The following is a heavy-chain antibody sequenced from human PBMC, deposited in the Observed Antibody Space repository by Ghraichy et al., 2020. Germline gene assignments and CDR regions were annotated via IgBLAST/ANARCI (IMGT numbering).Heavy chain of an antibody. D-gene: IGHD3-22*01. CDR2: ISSSGSTI. J-gene: IGHJ3*02. CDR3: ANHYYDSNIDI. CDR1: GFTFSDYY. Sequence: SLNISCAASGFTFSDYYMSWIRQAPGKGLEWVSYISSSGSTIYYADSVKGRFTISRDNAKNSLYLQMNSLRAEDTAVYYCANHYYDSNIDIWGQGTMVTVSS. V-gene: IGHV3-11*01.